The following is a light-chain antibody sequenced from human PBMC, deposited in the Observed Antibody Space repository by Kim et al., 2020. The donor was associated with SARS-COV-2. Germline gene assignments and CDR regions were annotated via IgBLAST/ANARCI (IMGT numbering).Light chain of an antibody. Sequence: VSPGQKTRITCSGDALSKQSASGYQQKPGQAPLLIIYRHTERPSGVPERFSGSTSGTTVTLTISGVQAAVEADYYCQSADNHGAWVFGGGTTLTVL. V-gene: IGLV3-25*03. J-gene: IGLJ3*02. CDR2: RHT. CDR1: ALSKQS. CDR3: QSADNHGAWV.